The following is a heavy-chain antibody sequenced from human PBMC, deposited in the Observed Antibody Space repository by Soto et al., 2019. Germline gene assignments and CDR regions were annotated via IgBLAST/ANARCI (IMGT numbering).Heavy chain of an antibody. CDR3: ARMNGDYGWGDP. CDR1: GGSTKFYY. V-gene: IGHV4-59*01. J-gene: IGHJ5*02. Sequence: PSETLSLACTLSGGSTKFYYWSWIRQSPGKGLEWIGYVYHSGTTNYNPSLKSRVTISIETSKNQFSLELNSITAADAAVYYCARMNGDYGWGDPWGQGTLVTVSS. D-gene: IGHD4-17*01. CDR2: VYHSGTT.